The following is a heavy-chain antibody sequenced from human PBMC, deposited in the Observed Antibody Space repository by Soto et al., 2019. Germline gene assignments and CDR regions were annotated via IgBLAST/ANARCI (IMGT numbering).Heavy chain of an antibody. D-gene: IGHD3-10*01. CDR1: GFTFSYYT. CDR3: ARGTMVRGAPSHYYGMDV. CDR2: ISNSGETI. Sequence: CVASGFTFSYYTMSWVRQAPGKGLEWVSGISNSGETIYYADSVKGRFTISRDNFKNTLYLQMNSLRAEDTAVHYCARGTMVRGAPSHYYGMDVWGQGTTVTVSS. V-gene: IGHV3-23*01. J-gene: IGHJ6*02.